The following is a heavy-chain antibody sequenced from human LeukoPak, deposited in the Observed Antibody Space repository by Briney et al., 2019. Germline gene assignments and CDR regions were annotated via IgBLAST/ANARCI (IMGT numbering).Heavy chain of an antibody. V-gene: IGHV4-61*01. CDR3: ARGSRKIAAHDY. J-gene: IGHJ4*02. D-gene: IGHD2/OR15-2a*01. Sequence: SETLSLTCTVSGGSVSSGSYYWSWIRQPPGKGLEWIGYIYYSGSTNYNPSLKSRVTISVDTSKNQFSLKLSSVTAADTAVYYCARGSRKIAAHDYWGQGTLVTVSS. CDR2: IYYSGST. CDR1: GGSVSSGSYY.